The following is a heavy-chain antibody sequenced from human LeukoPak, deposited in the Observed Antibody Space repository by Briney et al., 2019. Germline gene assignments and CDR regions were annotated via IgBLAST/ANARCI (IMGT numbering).Heavy chain of an antibody. D-gene: IGHD2-2*01. J-gene: IGHJ4*02. CDR2: IQYAGTVK. V-gene: IGHV3-30*02. Sequence: GGSLRLSCVASGFTFRNYGLHWARQAPGKGLEWVAFIQYAGTVKYYADSVKGRFTVSRDNSKDTMYLQMNSLRVEDTAVYYCARDRHIVVVPAALALDYWGQGTLVTVSS. CDR3: ARDRHIVVVPAALALDY. CDR1: GFTFRNYG.